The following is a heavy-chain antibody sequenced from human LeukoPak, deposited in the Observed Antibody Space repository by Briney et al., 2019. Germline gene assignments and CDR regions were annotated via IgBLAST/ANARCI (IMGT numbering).Heavy chain of an antibody. CDR2: IWNDGTKK. Sequence: GRSLRLSCAASGFHFSSYGMQWVRQAPGKGLEWVAVIWNDGTKKYYEDSVKGRFTISRDDSKNMLHLQMNSLRAEDTAVYYCVRDNYNGYPDYWGQGTRVTLSS. V-gene: IGHV3-33*01. CDR1: GFHFSSYG. D-gene: IGHD5-18*01. CDR3: VRDNYNGYPDY. J-gene: IGHJ4*02.